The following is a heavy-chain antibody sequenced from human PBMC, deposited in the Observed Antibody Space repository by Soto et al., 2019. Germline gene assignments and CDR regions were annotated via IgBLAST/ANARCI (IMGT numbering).Heavy chain of an antibody. CDR1: GGSISSGGYY. V-gene: IGHV4-61*08. J-gene: IGHJ6*03. CDR3: ARLLDETEIPAAPYYYYMDV. D-gene: IGHD2-2*01. Sequence: SETLSLTCTVSGGSISSGGYYWSWIRQHPGKGLEWIGYIYYSGSTNYNPSLKSRVTISVDTSKNQFSLKLSSVTAADTAVYYCARLLDETEIPAAPYYYYMDVWGKGTTVTVSS. CDR2: IYYSGST.